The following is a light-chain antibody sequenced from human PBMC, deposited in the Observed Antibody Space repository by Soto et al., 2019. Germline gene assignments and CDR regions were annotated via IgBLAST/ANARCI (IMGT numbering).Light chain of an antibody. V-gene: IGLV1-44*01. CDR1: TSNIGSNN. Sequence: QSVLTQSPSASGTPGQRVTISCSGSTSNIGSNNVNWYQQLPGRAPKSLIHSNDQRHSGVTDRVSGSKSGTSASLAISGLHSEDEAEYYCAAWDYSLNGVVFGGGTQLTVL. CDR2: SND. CDR3: AAWDYSLNGVV. J-gene: IGLJ7*01.